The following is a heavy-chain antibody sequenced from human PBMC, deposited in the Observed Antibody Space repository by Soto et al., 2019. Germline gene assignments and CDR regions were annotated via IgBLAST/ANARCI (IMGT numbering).Heavy chain of an antibody. CDR3: ARDLGIAVAGSFDY. CDR2: INPNSGGT. CDR1: GYTFTGYY. D-gene: IGHD6-19*01. J-gene: IGHJ4*02. V-gene: IGHV1-2*02. Sequence: ASVKVSCKASGYTFTGYYMHWVRQAPGQGLEWMGWINPNSGGTNYAQKFQGRVTMTRDTSISTAYMELSRLRSDDTAVYYCARDLGIAVAGSFDYCGQGTLVTVSS.